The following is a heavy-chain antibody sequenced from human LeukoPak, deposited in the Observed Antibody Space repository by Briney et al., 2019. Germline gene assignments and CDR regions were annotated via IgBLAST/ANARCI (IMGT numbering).Heavy chain of an antibody. J-gene: IGHJ4*02. CDR3: AREGGSPRNVGTFDY. CDR2: ISYDGRNK. CDR1: GFTFSSYS. Sequence: GGSLRLSCAASGFTFSSYSIHWVRQAPGKGLEWVAVISYDGRNKYYADSVKGRFTISRDNSKKTLYLQMNSLRGEDTAVYYCAREGGSPRNVGTFDYWGQGTLVTVSS. V-gene: IGHV3-30*03. D-gene: IGHD1-14*01.